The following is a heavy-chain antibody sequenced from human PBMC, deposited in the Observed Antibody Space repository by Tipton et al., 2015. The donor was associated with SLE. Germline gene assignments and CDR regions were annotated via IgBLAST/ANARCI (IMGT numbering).Heavy chain of an antibody. CDR2: IYYTGTTT. V-gene: IGHV4-39*01. CDR1: GGSMSSDTYY. CDR3: ARRRDDYGNYYDY. D-gene: IGHD4-17*01. J-gene: IGHJ4*02. Sequence: TLSLTCTVSGGSMSSDTYYWSWIRQPAGKGLEWIGSIYYTGTTTYYNPSLKSRVTVSVDTSKNQVALRLTSVTAADTALYYCARRRDDYGNYYDYWAQGTLVTVSS.